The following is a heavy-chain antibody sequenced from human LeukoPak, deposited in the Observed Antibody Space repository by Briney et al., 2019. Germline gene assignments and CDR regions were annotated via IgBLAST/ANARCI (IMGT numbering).Heavy chain of an antibody. CDR1: GFTFSSYS. CDR2: ISSSSSYI. D-gene: IGHD5-24*01. CDR3: ASRDAYNFRY. Sequence: GGSLRLSCAASGFTFSSYSMNWVRQAPGKGLEWASSISSSSSYIYYADSVKGRFTISRDNAKNTLYLQMNSLRAEDTAVYYCASRDAYNFRYWGQGTLVTVPS. V-gene: IGHV3-21*01. J-gene: IGHJ4*02.